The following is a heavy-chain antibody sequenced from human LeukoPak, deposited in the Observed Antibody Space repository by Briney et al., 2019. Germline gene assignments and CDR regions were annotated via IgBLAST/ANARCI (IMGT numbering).Heavy chain of an antibody. J-gene: IGHJ3*02. CDR2: MNPNSGNT. Sequence: ASVKVSCKASGYTFTSYDINWVRQATGQGLEWMGWMNPNSGNTGYAQKFQGRVTMTRDTSISTAYMELSRLRSDDTAVYYCAREFGYDILTGADAFDIWGQGTMVTVSS. V-gene: IGHV1-8*01. CDR1: GYTFTSYD. CDR3: AREFGYDILTGADAFDI. D-gene: IGHD3-9*01.